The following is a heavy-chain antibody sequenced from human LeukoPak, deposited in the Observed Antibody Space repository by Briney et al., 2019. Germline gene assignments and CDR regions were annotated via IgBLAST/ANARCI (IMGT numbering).Heavy chain of an antibody. Sequence: GGSLRLSCAASGFTFSHYWMHWVRQVPGKGLVCVSRINIDGTSTTYADSVRGRFTISRDNAKNALYLQMNSLRADGTAVYYCARGSSDWYGIDYWGQGALVNVSS. CDR2: INIDGTST. J-gene: IGHJ4*02. D-gene: IGHD6-19*01. V-gene: IGHV3-74*03. CDR1: GFTFSHYW. CDR3: ARGSSDWYGIDY.